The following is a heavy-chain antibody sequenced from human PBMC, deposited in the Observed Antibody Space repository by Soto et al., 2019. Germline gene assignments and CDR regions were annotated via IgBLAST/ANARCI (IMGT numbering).Heavy chain of an antibody. CDR3: AKVGNYYDSSGYYYVNYYYYYMDV. V-gene: IGHV3-23*01. CDR2: ISGSGGST. J-gene: IGHJ6*03. CDR1: GFTFSSYA. Sequence: PGGSLRLSCAASGFTFSSYAMSWVRQAPGKGLEWVSAISGSGGSTYYADSVKGRFTISRDNSKNTLYLQMNSLRAEDTAVYYCAKVGNYYDSSGYYYVNYYYYYMDVWGKGTTVTVSS. D-gene: IGHD3-22*01.